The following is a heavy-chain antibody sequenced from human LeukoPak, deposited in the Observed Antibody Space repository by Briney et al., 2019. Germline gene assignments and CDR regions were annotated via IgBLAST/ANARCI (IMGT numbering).Heavy chain of an antibody. V-gene: IGHV1-69*13. J-gene: IGHJ4*02. CDR2: IIPIFSTT. CDR1: GGSFSSYA. D-gene: IGHD2-15*01. Sequence: SVKVSCKASGGSFSSYAFSWVRQAPGQGLEWMGGIIPIFSTTNYAQKFQGRLTIIADESTNTAYLELNSLRSEDTAMYYCARADETGGDYWGQGTLVTVSS. CDR3: ARADETGGDY.